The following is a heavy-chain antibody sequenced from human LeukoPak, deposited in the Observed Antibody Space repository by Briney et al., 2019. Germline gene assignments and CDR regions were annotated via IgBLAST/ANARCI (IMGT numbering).Heavy chain of an antibody. V-gene: IGHV3-23*01. CDR1: GFIFSDYA. J-gene: IGHJ3*02. Sequence: GGSLRLSCTASGFIFSDYAMMWVRQSPGKGPEWVAAIRGAGGGAFYADSVRGRFTISRDNSKYTLFLQMNSLRAEDTAVYYCARDPNGDYVGVFDMWGPGTMVTVSS. CDR3: ARDPNGDYVGVFDM. D-gene: IGHD4-17*01. CDR2: IRGAGGGA.